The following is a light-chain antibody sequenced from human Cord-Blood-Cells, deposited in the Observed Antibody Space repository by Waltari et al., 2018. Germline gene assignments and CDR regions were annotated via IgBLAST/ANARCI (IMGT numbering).Light chain of an antibody. CDR3: QQYNT. CDR1: QSISSW. CDR2: KAS. Sequence: DIQMTQSPSTLSASVGDRVTITCRASQSISSWLAWYQQKPGRAPKLLIYKASSLESGVPSRFSGSGAGTEFTLTISSLQPDDFATYYCQQYNTFGQGTKVEIK. V-gene: IGKV1-5*03. J-gene: IGKJ1*01.